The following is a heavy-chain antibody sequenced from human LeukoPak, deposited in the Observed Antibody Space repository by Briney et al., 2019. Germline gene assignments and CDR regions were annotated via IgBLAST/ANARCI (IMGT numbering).Heavy chain of an antibody. V-gene: IGHV4-39*07. CDR3: ARDPPGYYYDSSGPDY. CDR2: IYYSGST. Sequence: SETLSLTCTVSGGSISSSSYYWGWIRQPPGKGLEWIGSIYYSGSTYYNPSLKSRVTISVDTSKNQFSLKLSSVTAADTAVCYCARDPPGYYYDSSGPDYWGQGTLVTVSS. CDR1: GGSISSSSYY. J-gene: IGHJ4*02. D-gene: IGHD3-22*01.